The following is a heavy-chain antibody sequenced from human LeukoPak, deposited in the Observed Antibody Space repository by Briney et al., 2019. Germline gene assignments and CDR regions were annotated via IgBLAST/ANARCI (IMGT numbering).Heavy chain of an antibody. CDR3: ARVRFAGGSGYPYFDY. D-gene: IGHD3-3*01. CDR2: IYYSGST. CDR1: GGSISSSSYY. V-gene: IGHV4-61*01. J-gene: IGHJ4*02. Sequence: PSETLSLTCTVSGGSISSSSYYWSWIRQPPGKGLEWIGYIYYSGSTNYNPSLKSRVTISVDTSKNQFSLKLSSVTAADTAVYYCARVRFAGGSGYPYFDYWGQGTLVTVSS.